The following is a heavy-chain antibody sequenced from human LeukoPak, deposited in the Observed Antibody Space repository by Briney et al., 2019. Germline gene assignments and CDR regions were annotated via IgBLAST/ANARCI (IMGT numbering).Heavy chain of an antibody. CDR1: GFTFDDYA. CDR3: AKDRWSSSTSFLFDY. D-gene: IGHD2-2*01. J-gene: IGHJ4*02. V-gene: IGHV3-9*01. CDR2: ISWNSGSI. Sequence: GRSLRLSCAASGFTFDDYAMHWVRQAPGMGLEWVSGISWNSGSIGYADSVKGRFTISRDNAKNSLYLQMNSLRAEDTALYYCAKDRWSSSTSFLFDYWGQGTLVTVSS.